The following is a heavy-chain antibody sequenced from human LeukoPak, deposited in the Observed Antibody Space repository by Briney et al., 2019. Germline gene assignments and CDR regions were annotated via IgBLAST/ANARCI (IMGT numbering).Heavy chain of an antibody. CDR3: ASTGYCSGGSCYRAPEWFDP. J-gene: IGHJ5*02. CDR2: INPNSGGT. D-gene: IGHD2-15*01. V-gene: IGHV1-2*02. CDR1: GYTFTGYY. Sequence: ASVKVSCRASGYTFTGYYMHWVRQAPGQGLEWMGWINPNSGGTNYAQKFQGRVTMTRDTSISTAYMELSRLRSDDTAVYYCASTGYCSGGSCYRAPEWFDPWGQGTLVTVSS.